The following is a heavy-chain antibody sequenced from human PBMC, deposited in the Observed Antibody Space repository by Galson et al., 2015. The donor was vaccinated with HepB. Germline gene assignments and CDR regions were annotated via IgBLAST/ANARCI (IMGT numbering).Heavy chain of an antibody. D-gene: IGHD3-10*01. CDR1: GGTFSSYA. V-gene: IGHV5-10-1*01. CDR2: IDPSDSYT. J-gene: IGHJ6*02. Sequence: KVSCKASGGTFSSYAISWVRQAPGQGLEWMGRIDPSDSYTNYSPSFQGHVTISADKSISTAYLQWSSLKASDTAMYYCARHASRGITMVRGVITNYYGMDVWGQGTTVTVSS. CDR3: ARHASRGITMVRGVITNYYGMDV.